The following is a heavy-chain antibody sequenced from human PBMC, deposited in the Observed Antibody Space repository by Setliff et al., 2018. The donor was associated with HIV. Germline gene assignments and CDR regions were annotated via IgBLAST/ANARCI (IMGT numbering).Heavy chain of an antibody. J-gene: IGHJ4*02. CDR2: IIPIFGTP. Sequence: SVKVSCKASGGTFISYAISWVRQAPGQGLEWMGGIIPIFGTPDYAQKFQGRITITADESTSTAYMELRSLRSEDTSVYYCARGSGYSLYYFDYWGPGTQVTVSS. CDR1: GGTFISYA. V-gene: IGHV1-69*13. CDR3: ARGSGYSLYYFDY. D-gene: IGHD3-22*01.